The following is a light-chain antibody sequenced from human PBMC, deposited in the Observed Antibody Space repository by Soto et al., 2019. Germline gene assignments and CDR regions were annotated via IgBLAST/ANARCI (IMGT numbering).Light chain of an antibody. V-gene: IGKV1-39*01. CDR3: QKRYTTPYT. Sequence: DIQMTQSPSSMSACIGDRVTITCRASQLISNYVNWYQQKPGKAPKRRIYGASSFQLGVPSRFSGRGSGTHCTLPITSLKPEDFASYYCQKRYTTPYTCGQGTQLEFK. J-gene: IGKJ2*01. CDR2: GAS. CDR1: QLISNY.